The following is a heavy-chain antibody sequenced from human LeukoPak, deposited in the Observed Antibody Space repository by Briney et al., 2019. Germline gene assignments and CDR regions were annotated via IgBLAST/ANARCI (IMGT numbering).Heavy chain of an antibody. Sequence: PGGSLRLSCAASGFTFSSYAMTWVRQAPGKGLEWVSTISGSGGNTYYADSVKGRFTISRDSSKSTLYLQMNSLRAEDTAVYYCAKDRSYSGLVTASLDYWGRGTLVTVSS. CDR3: AKDRSYSGLVTASLDY. V-gene: IGHV3-23*01. J-gene: IGHJ4*02. CDR1: GFTFSSYA. D-gene: IGHD1-26*01. CDR2: ISGSGGNT.